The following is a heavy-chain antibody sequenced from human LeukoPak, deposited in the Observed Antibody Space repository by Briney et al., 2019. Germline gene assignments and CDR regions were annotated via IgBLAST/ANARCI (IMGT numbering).Heavy chain of an antibody. J-gene: IGHJ3*02. V-gene: IGHV3-23*01. CDR1: GFTFSSYA. Sequence: HPGGSLRLSCAASGFTFSSYAMSWVRQAPGKGLEWVSAISGSGGSTYYADSVKGRFTISRDNSKNTLYLQMNSLRAEDTAVYYCARDPGPFPRGRGSYKKDAFDIWGQGTMVTVSS. CDR2: ISGSGGST. CDR3: ARDPGPFPRGRGSYKKDAFDI. D-gene: IGHD1-26*01.